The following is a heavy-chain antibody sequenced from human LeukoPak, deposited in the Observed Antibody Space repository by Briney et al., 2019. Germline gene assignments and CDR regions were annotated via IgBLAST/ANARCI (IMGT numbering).Heavy chain of an antibody. CDR3: ARDFVRSGTHSNDY. V-gene: IGHV3-74*01. D-gene: IGHD3-10*01. CDR2: IYSDGITT. Sequence: PGGSLRLSCVASGFTFSGYCMHWVRQAPGKGLVWVSRIYSDGITTTYADSVKGRFTISRDNAKNTLYLQMNSLRAEDTAVYYCARDFVRSGTHSNDYWGRGTLVTVSS. J-gene: IGHJ4*02. CDR1: GFTFSGYC.